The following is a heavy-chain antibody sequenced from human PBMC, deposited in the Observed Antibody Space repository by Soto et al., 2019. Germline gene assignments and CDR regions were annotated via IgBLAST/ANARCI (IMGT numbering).Heavy chain of an antibody. CDR3: YINAF. Sequence: PSETLSLTCTVSGASISGYHWGWIRQPPGKGLEWIGYMSYTGSPYYNPSLKSRVTMSVDTSKNQFSLNLNSVTAADTAVYYCYINAFWGQGTLVTVSS. CDR1: GASISGYH. D-gene: IGHD3-16*01. V-gene: IGHV4-59*04. J-gene: IGHJ1*01. CDR2: MSYTGSP.